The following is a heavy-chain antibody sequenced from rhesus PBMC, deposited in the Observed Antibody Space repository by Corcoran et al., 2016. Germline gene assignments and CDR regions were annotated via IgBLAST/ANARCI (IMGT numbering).Heavy chain of an antibody. D-gene: IGHD6-13*01. J-gene: IGHJ6*01. V-gene: IGHV4-76*01. CDR2: IYGSSRST. CDR3: AKHSSWSYGFDS. Sequence: QVQLQESGPGVVKPSETLSLTCAVSGYSISSGYDWSWIRQPPGKGLEWIGYIYGSSRSTNYNPSLKNRVTISKDTSKNQFSLKLSSVTAADTAVYYCAKHSSWSYGFDSWGQGVVVTVSS. CDR1: GYSISSGYD.